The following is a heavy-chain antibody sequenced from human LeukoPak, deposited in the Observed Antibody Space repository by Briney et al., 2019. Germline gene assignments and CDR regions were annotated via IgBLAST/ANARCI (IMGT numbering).Heavy chain of an antibody. CDR3: AEDGYGSGRPQYYYYYGMDV. CDR1: GFTFSSCA. D-gene: IGHD3-10*01. J-gene: IGHJ6*02. CDR2: ISGSGGST. Sequence: PEGSPRLSCAASGFTFSSCAMSWVRQAPGKGLEWVSAISGSGGSTYYADSVKGRFTISRDNSKNTLYLQMNSLRAEDTAVYYCAEDGYGSGRPQYYYYYGMDVWGQGTTVTVSS. V-gene: IGHV3-23*01.